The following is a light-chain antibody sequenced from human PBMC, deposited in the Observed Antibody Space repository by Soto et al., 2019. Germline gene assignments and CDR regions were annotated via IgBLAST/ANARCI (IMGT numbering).Light chain of an antibody. J-gene: IGKJ1*01. Sequence: DIHMTQSPSTLSASVLYRVTITCLSSQSISSWLAWYQQKPGKAPKLLIYDASSLESGVPSRFSGSGSGTEFTLTISSLQPDDFATYYCQQYNSYSPWTFGQGTKVDIK. CDR1: QSISSW. CDR3: QQYNSYSPWT. CDR2: DAS. V-gene: IGKV1-5*01.